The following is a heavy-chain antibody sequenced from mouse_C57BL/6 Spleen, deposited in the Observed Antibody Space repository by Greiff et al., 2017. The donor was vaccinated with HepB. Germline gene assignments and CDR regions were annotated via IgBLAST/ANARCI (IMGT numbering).Heavy chain of an antibody. V-gene: IGHV5-9*01. CDR2: ISGGGGNT. D-gene: IGHD1-2*01. CDR1: GFTFSSYT. CDR3: AREGRAGSYWYFDV. J-gene: IGHJ1*03. Sequence: VQLKESGGGLVKPGGSLKLSCAASGFTFSSYTMSWVRQTPEKRLEWVATISGGGGNTYYPDSVKGRFTISRDNAKNTLYLQMSSLRSEDTALYYCAREGRAGSYWYFDVWGTGTTVTVSS.